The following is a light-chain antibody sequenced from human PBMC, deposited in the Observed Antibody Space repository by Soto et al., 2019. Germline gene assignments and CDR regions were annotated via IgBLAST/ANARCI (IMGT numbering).Light chain of an antibody. CDR2: KAS. Sequence: DIPMTQSPSTLSASVGDRVTITCRASQSISSWLAWYQQKPGRAPKLLIYKASNLESGVPSRFSGGGSGTEFTLTISSLQPDDFATYYCQQYNSYSTCGQGTKVEIK. J-gene: IGKJ1*01. CDR3: QQYNSYST. V-gene: IGKV1-5*03. CDR1: QSISSW.